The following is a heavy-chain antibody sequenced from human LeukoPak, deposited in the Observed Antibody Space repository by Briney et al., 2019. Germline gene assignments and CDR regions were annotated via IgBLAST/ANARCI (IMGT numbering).Heavy chain of an antibody. J-gene: IGHJ5*02. CDR1: GGSISSYY. V-gene: IGHV4-59*01. Sequence: PSETLSLTCTISGGSISSYYWSWIRQPPGKGLEWIGYIYYSGSTKYNPSLKSRVTIAVDTSKNQFSLRLTSVTAADTAVYYCARRRYGGSNWFDPWGQGTLVTVSS. CDR2: IYYSGST. CDR3: ARRRYGGSNWFDP. D-gene: IGHD4-23*01.